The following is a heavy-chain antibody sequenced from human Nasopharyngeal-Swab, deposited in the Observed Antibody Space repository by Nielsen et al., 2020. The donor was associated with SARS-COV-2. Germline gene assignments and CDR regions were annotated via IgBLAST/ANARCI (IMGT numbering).Heavy chain of an antibody. D-gene: IGHD1-1*01. CDR3: AKDILERRGGAFDI. Sequence: GGSLRLSCAASGFTFDDYAMHWVRQAPGKGLGWVSGISWNSGSIGYADSVKGRFTISRDNAKNSLYLQMNSLRAEDTALYYCAKDILERRGGAFDIWGQGTMVTVSS. CDR2: ISWNSGSI. CDR1: GFTFDDYA. V-gene: IGHV3-9*01. J-gene: IGHJ3*02.